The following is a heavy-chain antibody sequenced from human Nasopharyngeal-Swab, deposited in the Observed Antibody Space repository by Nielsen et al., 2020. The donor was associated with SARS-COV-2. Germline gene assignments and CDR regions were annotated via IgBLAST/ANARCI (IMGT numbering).Heavy chain of an antibody. Sequence: ASVKVSCKASGYTFTSYYMHWVRQAPGQGLEWMGIINPSGGSTSYAQKFQGRVTMTRDTSISTAYMELSRLRSDDTAVYYCAREMYYDSSGYYYVRGGDFDYWGQGTLVTVSS. V-gene: IGHV1-46*01. CDR1: GYTFTSYY. CDR2: INPSGGST. CDR3: AREMYYDSSGYYYVRGGDFDY. J-gene: IGHJ4*02. D-gene: IGHD3-22*01.